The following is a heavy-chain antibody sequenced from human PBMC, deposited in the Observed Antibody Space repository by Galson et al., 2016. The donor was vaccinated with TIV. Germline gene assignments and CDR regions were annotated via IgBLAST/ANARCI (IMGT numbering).Heavy chain of an antibody. V-gene: IGHV3-49*04. CDR2: IRNTVYGGTP. Sequence: SLRLSCAGSGFTFGVYAVNWVRQAPGKGLEWVGFIRNTVYGGTPEYAASVNGRFTISRDDSKSIAYLQMNNLKTEDTAVYYCSRDRLVDILAGSFDYWGQGTLVTVSS. J-gene: IGHJ4*02. CDR1: GFTFGVYA. D-gene: IGHD3-9*01. CDR3: SRDRLVDILAGSFDY.